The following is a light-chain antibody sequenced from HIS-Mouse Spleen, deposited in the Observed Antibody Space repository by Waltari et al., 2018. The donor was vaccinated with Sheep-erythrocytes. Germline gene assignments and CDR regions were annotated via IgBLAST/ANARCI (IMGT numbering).Light chain of an antibody. CDR2: QDS. CDR3: QAWDSSTAV. J-gene: IGLJ2*01. Sequence: SYELNQPPSVSVSPGQTASITCSGDKLGDNYACWYQQKPGQSPVLVIYQDSKRPSGIPERFSGSNSGNTATLTISGTQAMDEADYYCQAWDSSTAVFGGGTKLTVL. CDR1: KLGDNY. V-gene: IGLV3-1*01.